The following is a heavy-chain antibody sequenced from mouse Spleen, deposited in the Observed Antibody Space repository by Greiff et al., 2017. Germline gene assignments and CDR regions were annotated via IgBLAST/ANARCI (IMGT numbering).Heavy chain of an antibody. V-gene: IGHV5-4*01. D-gene: IGHD2-5*01. CDR3: ARESYYSNGAMDY. CDR1: GFTFSSYA. Sequence: EVQLVESGGGLVKPGGSLKLSCAASGFTFSSYAMSWVRQTPEKRLEWVATISDGGSYTYYPDNVKGRFTISRDNAKNNLYLQMSHLKSEDTAMYYCARESYYSNGAMDYWGQGTSVTVSS. J-gene: IGHJ4*01. CDR2: ISDGGSYT.